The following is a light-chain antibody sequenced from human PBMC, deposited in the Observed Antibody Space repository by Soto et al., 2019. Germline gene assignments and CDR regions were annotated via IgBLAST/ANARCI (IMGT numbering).Light chain of an antibody. CDR3: SSYTNINTRACV. CDR2: EVT. V-gene: IGLV2-14*01. J-gene: IGLJ1*01. Sequence: QSSLTQPASVSWSPGHSITIACTGTSGDIGSYNRVSWYQQHPGKAPKLIIYEVTDRPSGVSNRFSGSKSGNTASLTISGLQAEDEAEYYCSSYTNINTRACVFGTGTKVTXL. CDR1: SGDIGSYNR.